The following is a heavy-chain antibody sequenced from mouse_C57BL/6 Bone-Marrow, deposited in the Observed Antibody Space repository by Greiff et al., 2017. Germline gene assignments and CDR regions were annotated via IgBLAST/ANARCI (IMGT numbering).Heavy chain of an antibody. V-gene: IGHV14-4*01. CDR1: GFNIKDDY. J-gene: IGHJ1*03. CDR2: LDPENGDT. Sequence: VQLQQSGAELVRPGASVKLSCTASGFNIKDDYMHWVKQRPEQGLEWIGWLDPENGDTEYASKFQGKATITADTSSNTAYLQLSSLTSEDTAVYYCTTSVRITTVVADWYFDVWGTGTTVTVAS. CDR3: TTSVRITTVVADWYFDV. D-gene: IGHD1-1*01.